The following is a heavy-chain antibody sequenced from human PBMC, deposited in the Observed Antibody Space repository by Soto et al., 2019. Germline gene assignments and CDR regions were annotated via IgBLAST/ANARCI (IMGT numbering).Heavy chain of an antibody. CDR3: ATPRGTGTTDFDY. J-gene: IGHJ4*02. D-gene: IGHD1-7*01. CDR2: IYYSGST. V-gene: IGHV4-30-4*01. CDR1: GGSISSGDYY. Sequence: SETLSLTCTVSGGSISSGDYYWSWIRQPPGKGLEWIGYIYYSGSTYYNPSLKSRVTISVDTSKNQFSLKLSSVTAADTAVYYGATPRGTGTTDFDYWGQGTLVTVSS.